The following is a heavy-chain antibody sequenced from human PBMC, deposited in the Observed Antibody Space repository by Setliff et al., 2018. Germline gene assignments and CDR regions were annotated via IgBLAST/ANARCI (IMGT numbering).Heavy chain of an antibody. Sequence: ASETLSLTCAVCGGSFSGYYWSWIRQPAGKGLEWLGQIYTSWSTNYNPSLKGRATLSIDASKRQFSLKLTSVTAADTAVYYCARMSGFQYMDVWGKGTTVTVSS. D-gene: IGHD3-3*01. V-gene: IGHV4-4*07. CDR3: ARMSGFQYMDV. J-gene: IGHJ6*03. CDR1: GGSFSGYY. CDR2: IYTSWST.